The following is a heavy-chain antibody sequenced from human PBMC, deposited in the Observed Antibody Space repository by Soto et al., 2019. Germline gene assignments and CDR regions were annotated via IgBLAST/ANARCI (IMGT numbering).Heavy chain of an antibody. CDR1: GGSFSDFY. V-gene: IGHV4-34*01. CDR2: INHSGSA. D-gene: IGHD6-13*01. CDR3: ARGPKGSKGWFDP. J-gene: IGHJ5*02. Sequence: SETLSLTCAVYGGSFSDFYWTWIRQPPEKGLEWIGEINHSGSANYNPSLKSRVTISVDTSKNQFFLKLTSVTAADTAVYYCARGPKGSKGWFDPWGQGTLVTGSS.